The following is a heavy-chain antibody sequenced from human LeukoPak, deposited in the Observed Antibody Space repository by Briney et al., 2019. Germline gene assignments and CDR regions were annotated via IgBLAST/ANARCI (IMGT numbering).Heavy chain of an antibody. CDR1: GGSFSGYY. J-gene: IGHJ6*02. D-gene: IGHD4-11*01. CDR2: INHSGST. CDR3: ARDSYSNYVYYYYGMDV. Sequence: SETLSHTCAVYGGSFSGYYWSWIRQPPGKGPEWIGEINHSGSTNYNPSLKSRVTISVDTSKNQFSLKLSSVTAADTAVYYCARDSYSNYVYYYYGMDVWGQGTTVTVSS. V-gene: IGHV4-34*01.